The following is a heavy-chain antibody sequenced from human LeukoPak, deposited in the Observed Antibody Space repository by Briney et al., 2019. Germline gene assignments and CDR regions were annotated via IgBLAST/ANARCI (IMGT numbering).Heavy chain of an antibody. CDR2: IIPIFGTA. J-gene: IGHJ4*02. CDR1: GGTFSSYA. CDR3: ASPNGVDTAMARPFDY. V-gene: IGHV1-69*13. Sequence: ASVKVSCKASGGTFSSYAISWVRQAPGQGLEWMGGIIPIFGTANYAQKFQGRVTITADESTSTAYMELSSLRSEDTAVYYCASPNGVDTAMARPFDYWGQGTLVTVSS. D-gene: IGHD5-18*01.